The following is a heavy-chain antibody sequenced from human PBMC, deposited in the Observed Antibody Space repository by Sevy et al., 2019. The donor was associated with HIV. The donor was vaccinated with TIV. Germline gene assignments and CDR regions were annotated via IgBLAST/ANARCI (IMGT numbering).Heavy chain of an antibody. Sequence: GGSLRLSCAASGFTFSSYAMSWVRQAPGKGLEWVSAISGSGGSTYYADSVKGRFTISRDNSKNTSYLQMNSLRAEDTAVYYCAKDIGYYYDSSGYSNAFDIWGQGTMVTVSS. V-gene: IGHV3-23*01. CDR1: GFTFSSYA. CDR3: AKDIGYYYDSSGYSNAFDI. CDR2: ISGSGGST. D-gene: IGHD3-22*01. J-gene: IGHJ3*02.